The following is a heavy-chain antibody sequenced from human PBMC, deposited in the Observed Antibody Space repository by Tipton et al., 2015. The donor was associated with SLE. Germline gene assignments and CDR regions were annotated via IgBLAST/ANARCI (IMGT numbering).Heavy chain of an antibody. J-gene: IGHJ4*02. CDR3: ARGACTGDTCFPPY. Sequence: QLVQSGAEVKKPGASVKVSCKASGYTFTEYAMNWVRQAPGQGLEWMGWINTNTGNPTYAQGFTGRFVFSMDTSVSTAYLQISNLKAEDTAVYYCARGACTGDTCFPPYWGQGTLVTVSS. CDR1: GYTFTEYA. D-gene: IGHD2-8*02. CDR2: INTNTGNP. V-gene: IGHV7-4-1*02.